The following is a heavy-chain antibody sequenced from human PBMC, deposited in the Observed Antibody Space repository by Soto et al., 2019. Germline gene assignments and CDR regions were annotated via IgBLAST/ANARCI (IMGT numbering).Heavy chain of an antibody. J-gene: IGHJ5*02. CDR2: TSGTGGDT. V-gene: IGHV3-23*01. D-gene: IGHD2-8*01. CDR1: GFTFVTYA. Sequence: RRLSCEASGFTFVTYALSWVRQAPGKGLEWVSSTSGTGGDTYHADSVKGRFTISRDNSKNTLYLQMSSLRAEDTAVYYCAKEGTKSPYNWFDHWGQGTLVTVSS. CDR3: AKEGTKSPYNWFDH.